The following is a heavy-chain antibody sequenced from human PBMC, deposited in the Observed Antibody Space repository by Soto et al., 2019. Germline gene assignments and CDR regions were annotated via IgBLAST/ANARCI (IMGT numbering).Heavy chain of an antibody. CDR3: AKDSTVTTALYSYYYGLDV. CDR2: ISGRGGST. D-gene: IGHD4-17*01. J-gene: IGHJ6*02. V-gene: IGHV3-23*01. Sequence: EVQLLESGGGLVQPGGSLRLSCAASGFTFNNYAMSWVRQAPDKGLEWVSAISGRGGSTYYAYSVKGRFTISRDNSKNTLLLQMHSLRAEDTAVYYCAKDSTVTTALYSYYYGLDVWGQGTTVTVSS. CDR1: GFTFNNYA.